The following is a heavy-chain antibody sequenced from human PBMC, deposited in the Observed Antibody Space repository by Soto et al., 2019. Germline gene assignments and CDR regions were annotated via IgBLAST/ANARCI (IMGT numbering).Heavy chain of an antibody. Sequence: PSETLSLACAVYGGSFSGYYWSWIRQPPGKGLEWIGEINHSGSTNYNPSLKSRVTISVDTSKNQFSLKLSSVTAADTAVYYCARGPLGLGYCSSTSCYARYYYYMDVWGKGTTVTVSS. V-gene: IGHV4-34*01. J-gene: IGHJ6*03. CDR1: GGSFSGYY. CDR2: INHSGST. D-gene: IGHD2-2*01. CDR3: ARGPLGLGYCSSTSCYARYYYYMDV.